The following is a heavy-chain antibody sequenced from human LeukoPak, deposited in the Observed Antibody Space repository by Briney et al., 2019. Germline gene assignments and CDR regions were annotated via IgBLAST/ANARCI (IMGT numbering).Heavy chain of an antibody. J-gene: IGHJ3*02. CDR1: GYTFTSYD. V-gene: IGHV1-8*03. Sequence: ASVKVSCKASGYTFTSYDINWVRQATGQGLEWMGWMNPNRGNTGYAQKFQGRVTITRNTSISTAYMELSSLRSEDTAVYYCATLIYYDSSGDAFDIWGQGTMVTVSS. CDR3: ATLIYYDSSGDAFDI. D-gene: IGHD3-22*01. CDR2: MNPNRGNT.